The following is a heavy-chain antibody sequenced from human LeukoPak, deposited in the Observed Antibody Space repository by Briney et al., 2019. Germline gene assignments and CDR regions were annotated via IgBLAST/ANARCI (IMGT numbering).Heavy chain of an antibody. CDR3: ARGSGYYQSFDY. J-gene: IGHJ4*02. V-gene: IGHV4-59*01. CDR2: IYYSRST. CDR1: GGSISSYY. D-gene: IGHD3-3*01. Sequence: SETLSLTCTVSGGSISSYYWSWIRQPPGKGLEGIGYIYYSRSTNYNPSLKSRVTISVDTSKNQFSLKLSSVTAADTAVYYCARGSGYYQSFDYWGQGTLVTVSS.